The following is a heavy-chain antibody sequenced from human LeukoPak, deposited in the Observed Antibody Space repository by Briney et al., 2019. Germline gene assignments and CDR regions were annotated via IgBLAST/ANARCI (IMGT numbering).Heavy chain of an antibody. CDR1: GFTFSNYW. D-gene: IGHD2-8*02. J-gene: IGHJ4*02. CDR3: ARGTGLDY. CDR2: IKQDGSDK. V-gene: IGHV3-7*05. Sequence: GESPRLSCAASGFTFSNYWMSWVRQAPGKGLEWVANIKQDGSDKYYVDSVKGRFTISRDNAKNSLYLQMNSLSAEDTAVYYCARGTGLDYWGQGTLVTVSS.